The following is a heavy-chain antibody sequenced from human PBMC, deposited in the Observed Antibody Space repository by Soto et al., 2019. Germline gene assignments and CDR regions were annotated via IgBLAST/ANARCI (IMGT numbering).Heavy chain of an antibody. J-gene: IGHJ4*02. CDR2: IGIGSSTK. CDR3: ARDPSLCSNWYYYLDL. CDR1: GFTFRNYG. V-gene: IGHV3-48*02. Sequence: PGGSLRLSCAASGFTFRNYGMNWVRQAPGKGLEWVSYIGIGSSTKYYADSVKGRFTISRDNAKNSLFLQMNSLRDEDTAVYYCARDPSLCSNWYYYLDLWGQGT. D-gene: IGHD6-13*01.